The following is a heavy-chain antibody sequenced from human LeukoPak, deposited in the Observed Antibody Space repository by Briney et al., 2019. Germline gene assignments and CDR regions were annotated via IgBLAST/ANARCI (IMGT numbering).Heavy chain of an antibody. V-gene: IGHV3-48*04. J-gene: IGHJ4*02. CDR1: GFTFSSYS. Sequence: GSLILSCAASGFTFSSYSIDWVRQAPGKGLEWLSYISSSSSTIYYADSVKGRFTISRDNAKNSVYLQMNSLRAEDTAVYYCARVWSSGYTKDYWGQGTLVTVSS. CDR2: ISSSSSTI. CDR3: ARVWSSGYTKDY. D-gene: IGHD3-22*01.